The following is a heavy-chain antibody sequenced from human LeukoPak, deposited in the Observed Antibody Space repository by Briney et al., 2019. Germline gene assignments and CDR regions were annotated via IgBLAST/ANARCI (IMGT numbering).Heavy chain of an antibody. CDR2: INPNSGGT. CDR1: GYTFTDYY. V-gene: IGHV1-2*02. CDR3: AIPSARDEAIESIAAAGALDY. J-gene: IGHJ4*02. Sequence: GASVKVSCKTSGYTFTDYYMHWVRQAPGQGLEWMGWINPNSGGTNYAQKFQGRVTMTRDTSISTAYMELSRLRSDDTAVYYCAIPSARDEAIESIAAAGALDYWGQGTLVTVSS. D-gene: IGHD6-13*01.